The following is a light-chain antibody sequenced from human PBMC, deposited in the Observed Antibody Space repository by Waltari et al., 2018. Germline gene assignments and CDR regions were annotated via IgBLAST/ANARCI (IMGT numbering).Light chain of an antibody. CDR3: QQYNSYPLT. V-gene: IGKV1-16*02. Sequence: DIQMTQSPSSLSASVGDRVTITCRASQGISNNLAWFQQKPGTAPKSLSYGASTLQTGVPSKFSGNGLRTEFTLTIISLQPEDSGIYYCQQYNSYPLTFGGGTTVEIK. J-gene: IGKJ4*01. CDR1: QGISNN. CDR2: GAS.